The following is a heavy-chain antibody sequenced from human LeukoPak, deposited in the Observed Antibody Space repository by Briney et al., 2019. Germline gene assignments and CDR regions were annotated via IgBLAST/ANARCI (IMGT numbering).Heavy chain of an antibody. J-gene: IGHJ4*02. CDR2: IHYSGST. CDR3: ARLMTSLIVDY. V-gene: IGHV4-59*08. D-gene: IGHD2-15*01. CDR1: GGSISSYY. Sequence: SETLSLTCTVSGGSISSYYWSWIRQPPGKGLEWIGYIHYSGSTNYNPSLKSRVTISVDTSKNQFSLKLSSVTAADTAVYYCARLMTSLIVDYWGQGTLVTVSS.